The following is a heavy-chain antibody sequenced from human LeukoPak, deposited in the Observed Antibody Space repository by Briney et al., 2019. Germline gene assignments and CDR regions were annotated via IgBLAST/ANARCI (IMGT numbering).Heavy chain of an antibody. CDR2: ITSTSSTV. J-gene: IGHJ4*02. CDR1: GFTFSSYE. CDR3: AASLGPKDY. V-gene: IGHV3-48*03. Sequence: GGSLRLSCAASGFTFSSYEAHWVRQAPGRGLEWISYITSTSSTVYYADSVKGRFTISRDNAKNTLFLQMDSLRVDYTGLYDRAASLGPKDYWGQGILVTVSS. D-gene: IGHD7-27*01.